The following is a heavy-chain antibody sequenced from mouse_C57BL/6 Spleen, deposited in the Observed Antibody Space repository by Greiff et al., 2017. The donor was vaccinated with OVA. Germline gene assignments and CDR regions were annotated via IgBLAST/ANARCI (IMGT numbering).Heavy chain of an antibody. CDR1: GYTFTDYN. V-gene: IGHV1-22*01. J-gene: IGHJ2*01. CDR3: ATLIYYDYLDY. Sequence: EVKLVESGPELVKPGASVKMSCKASGYTFTDYNMHWVKQSHGKSLEWIGYINPNNGGTSYNQKFKGKATLTVNKSSSTAYMELRSLTSEDSAVYYCATLIYYDYLDYWGQGTTLTVSS. CDR2: INPNNGGT. D-gene: IGHD2-4*01.